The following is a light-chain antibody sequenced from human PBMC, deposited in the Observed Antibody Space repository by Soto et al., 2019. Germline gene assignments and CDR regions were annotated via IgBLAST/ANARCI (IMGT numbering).Light chain of an antibody. CDR2: SNN. V-gene: IGLV1-44*01. CDR3: VAWDDSLNGYVV. Sequence: LTQPPSASWTPRERGTISCSGSSSNFGSNTVNWYQQLSGTAPKFVIYSNNQRPSGVPDRFSGSKSGTSASLAISGLQSEDEADYYCVAWDDSLNGYVVFGGGTKVTVL. CDR1: SSNFGSNT. J-gene: IGLJ2*01.